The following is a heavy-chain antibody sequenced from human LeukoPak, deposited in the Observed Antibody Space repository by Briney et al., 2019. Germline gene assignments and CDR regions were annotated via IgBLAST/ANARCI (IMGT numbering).Heavy chain of an antibody. V-gene: IGHV3-49*04. CDR2: IRTKAYDGAT. CDR1: GFTFGDYA. D-gene: IGHD3/OR15-3a*01. CDR3: ARQQLAGWTYLDY. Sequence: GGSLRLSCTASGFTFGDYAMDWVRQAPGKGLEWVGFIRTKAYDGATEYAASVEGRFTISRDDSKGIAYLQMNSLKTEDTAVYFCARQQLAGWTYLDYWGQGTLVTVSS. J-gene: IGHJ4*02.